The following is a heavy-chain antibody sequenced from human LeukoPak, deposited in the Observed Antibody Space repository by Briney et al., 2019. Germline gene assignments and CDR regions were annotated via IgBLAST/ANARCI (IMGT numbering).Heavy chain of an antibody. D-gene: IGHD6-13*01. CDR1: GGSISSGGYY. J-gene: IGHJ4*02. V-gene: IGHV4-30-2*01. CDR3: VRHSSISYRFFDS. Sequence: SQTLSLTCTVSGGSISSGGYYWSWIRQPPGKGLEWIGYIYHSGSANYNSSLKSRVTILVDKSKNQFSLKLTSVTAADTAVYYCVRHSSISYRFFDSWGQGTLVTVSS. CDR2: IYHSGSA.